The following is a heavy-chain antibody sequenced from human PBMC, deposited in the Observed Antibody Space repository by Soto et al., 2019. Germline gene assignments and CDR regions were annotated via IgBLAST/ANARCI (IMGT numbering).Heavy chain of an antibody. CDR1: GFTFSSYG. V-gene: IGHV3-30*18. Sequence: PGGSLRLSCAASGFTFSSYGMHWVRQAPGKGLEWVAVISYDGSNKYYADSVKGRFTISRDNSKNTLYLQMNSLRAEDTAVYYCAKDYSGWYFLSYVMDVWGQGTTVTVSS. J-gene: IGHJ6*02. CDR2: ISYDGSNK. D-gene: IGHD6-19*01. CDR3: AKDYSGWYFLSYVMDV.